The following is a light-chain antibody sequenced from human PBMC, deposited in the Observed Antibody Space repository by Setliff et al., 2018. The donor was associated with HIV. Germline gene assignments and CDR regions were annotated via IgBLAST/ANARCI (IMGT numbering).Light chain of an antibody. V-gene: IGLV1-44*01. CDR1: TSNIGTNT. J-gene: IGLJ1*01. CDR2: SDD. Sequence: VLTQPPSASGTPGQRVTISCSGSTSNIGTNTVNWYQQFPGTAPKLLIYSDDQRPSGVPDRFSGSKSGTSASLAISGLQSEDEADYYCAAWDDSLTGSYVFGTGTKAPS. CDR3: AAWDDSLTGSYV.